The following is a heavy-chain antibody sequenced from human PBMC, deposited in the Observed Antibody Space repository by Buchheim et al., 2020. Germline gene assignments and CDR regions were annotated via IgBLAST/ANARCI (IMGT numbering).Heavy chain of an antibody. J-gene: IGHJ4*02. V-gene: IGHV4-31*03. CDR2: IYYSGST. Sequence: QVQLQESGPGLVKPSQTLSLTCTVSGGSISSGGYYWSWIRQHPGKGLEWIGYIYYSGSTYYNPSLKSRVTISVDTSKNQFSLKLSSVTAADTAVYYCARAGYSYSSAGVYCSGGSCYSFDYWGQGTL. CDR3: ARAGYSYSSAGVYCSGGSCYSFDY. D-gene: IGHD2-15*01. CDR1: GGSISSGGYY.